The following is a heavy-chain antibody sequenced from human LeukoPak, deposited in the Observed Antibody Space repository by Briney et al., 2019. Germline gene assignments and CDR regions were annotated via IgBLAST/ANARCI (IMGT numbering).Heavy chain of an antibody. Sequence: GASVKVSCKASGYTFASYYMHWVRQAPGQGLEWMGIINPSGGSTSYAQKFQGRVTMTRDMSTSTVNMELSSLRSEDTAVYYCASYGRRVGSVYWGQGTLVTVSS. CDR2: INPSGGST. V-gene: IGHV1-46*01. D-gene: IGHD1-26*01. CDR1: GYTFASYY. J-gene: IGHJ4*02. CDR3: ASYGRRVGSVY.